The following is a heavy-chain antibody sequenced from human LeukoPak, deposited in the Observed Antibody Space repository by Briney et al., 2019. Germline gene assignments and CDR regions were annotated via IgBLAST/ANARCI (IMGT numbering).Heavy chain of an antibody. CDR2: ISGSGGST. V-gene: IGHV3-23*01. CDR3: VRGTNTFFAGWFDP. Sequence: GGSLRLSCAASGFTFSSYAMSWVRQAPGKGLEWVSAISGSGGSTYYADSVKGRFTSSRDSAENSLFLQMNSLSAEDTAMYYCVRGTNTFFAGWFDPWGQGTQVTVSS. J-gene: IGHJ5*02. CDR1: GFTFSSYA. D-gene: IGHD2-2*01.